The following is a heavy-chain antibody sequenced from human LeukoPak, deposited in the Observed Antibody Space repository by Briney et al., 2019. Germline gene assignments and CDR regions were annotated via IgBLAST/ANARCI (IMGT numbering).Heavy chain of an antibody. D-gene: IGHD6-6*01. J-gene: IGHJ3*02. Sequence: GGSLRLSCAASGFTFSSYEMNWVRQAPGKGLVWVSRINSDAITISYADSVKGRFTISRDNAKNTLYLQMNSLRAEDTAVYYCARRSAARDAFDIWGQGTMVTVSS. CDR3: ARRSAARDAFDI. CDR2: INSDAITI. CDR1: GFTFSSYE. V-gene: IGHV3-74*01.